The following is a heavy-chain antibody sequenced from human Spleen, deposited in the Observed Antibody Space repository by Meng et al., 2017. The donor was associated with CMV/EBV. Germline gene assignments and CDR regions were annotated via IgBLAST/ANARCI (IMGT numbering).Heavy chain of an antibody. CDR3: ARVSSGWDYFDY. V-gene: IGHV4-31*03. Sequence: GQLPESGPGLVKPSQTLSLTCTVSGGSVSSGGYYWTWIRQHPGKGLEWFGHIYYSGSTFYNPSLKRRVIISIDTSKNQFSLNLRSVTAADTAVYYCARVSSGWDYFDYWGQGTLVTVSS. CDR2: IYYSGST. CDR1: GGSVSSGGYY. J-gene: IGHJ4*02. D-gene: IGHD6-19*01.